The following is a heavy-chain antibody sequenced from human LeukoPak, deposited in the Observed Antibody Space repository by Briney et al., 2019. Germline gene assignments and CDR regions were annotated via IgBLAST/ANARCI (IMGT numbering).Heavy chain of an antibody. CDR1: GYTLTELS. J-gene: IGHJ4*02. CDR3: ARGLAVAGTPTFDY. V-gene: IGHV7-4-1*02. CDR2: INTNTGNP. D-gene: IGHD6-19*01. Sequence: ASVKVSCKVSGYTLTELSMHWVRQAPGQGLEWMGWINTNTGNPTYAQGFTGRFVFSLDTSVSTAYLQISSLKAEDTAVYYCARGLAVAGTPTFDYWGQGTLVTVSS.